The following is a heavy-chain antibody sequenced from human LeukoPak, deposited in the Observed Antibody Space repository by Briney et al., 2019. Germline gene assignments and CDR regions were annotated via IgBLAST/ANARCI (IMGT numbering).Heavy chain of an antibody. Sequence: SETLSLTCAVYGGSFSGYYWSWIRQPPGKGLEWIGEINHSGSTNYNPSLKSRVTISVDTSKNQFSLKLSSVTAADTAVYYCAGGLTAMDRPSFDYWGQGTLVTVSS. CDR3: AGGLTAMDRPSFDY. CDR1: GGSFSGYY. CDR2: INHSGST. J-gene: IGHJ4*02. D-gene: IGHD5-18*01. V-gene: IGHV4-34*01.